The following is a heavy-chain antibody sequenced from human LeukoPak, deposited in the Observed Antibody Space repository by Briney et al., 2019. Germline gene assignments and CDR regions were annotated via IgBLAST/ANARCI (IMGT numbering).Heavy chain of an antibody. CDR2: IYYSGST. V-gene: IGHV4-59*01. J-gene: IGHJ4*02. CDR1: GGSISSYY. D-gene: IGHD1-26*01. Sequence: SETLSLTCTVSGGSISSYYWSWIRQPPGKGLEWIGYIYYSGSTNYNPSLKSRVTISVDTSKNQFSLKLSSVTAADTAVYYCARDGVGATKRGAFDYWGQGTLVTVSS. CDR3: ARDGVGATKRGAFDY.